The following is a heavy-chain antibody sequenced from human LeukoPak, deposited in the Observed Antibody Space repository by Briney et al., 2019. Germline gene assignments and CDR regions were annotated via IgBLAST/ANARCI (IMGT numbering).Heavy chain of an antibody. J-gene: IGHJ5*02. V-gene: IGHV4-30-4*01. CDR3: ARDRRFNWFDP. Sequence: SETLALTCTVSGGPISSGDYYWSWIRQPPGTGLEWIGYIYYSGSTYYNPSLKSRVTMSVDTSQNQFSLKLSPVTAADTAVYYCARDRRFNWFDPWGQGTLVTVSS. CDR1: GGPISSGDYY. D-gene: IGHD3-3*01. CDR2: IYYSGST.